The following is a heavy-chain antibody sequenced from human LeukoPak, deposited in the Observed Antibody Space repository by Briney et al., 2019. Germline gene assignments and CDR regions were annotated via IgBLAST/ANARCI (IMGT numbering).Heavy chain of an antibody. V-gene: IGHV4-61*02. D-gene: IGHD2-15*01. CDR2: IYTSGST. CDR1: GGSISSGSYY. J-gene: IGHJ4*02. Sequence: SETLSLTCTVSGGSISSGSYYWSWIRQPAGKGLEWIGRIYTSGSTNYNPSLKSRVTISVDTSKNQFSLKLSSVTAADTAVYYCARGPTYCSSSSCLQGGWGQGTLVTVSS. CDR3: ARGPTYCSSSSCLQGG.